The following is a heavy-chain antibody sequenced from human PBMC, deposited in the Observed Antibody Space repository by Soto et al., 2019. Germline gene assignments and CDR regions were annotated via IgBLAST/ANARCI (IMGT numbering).Heavy chain of an antibody. J-gene: IGHJ4*02. CDR1: GFTFSSYN. CDR2: ISSSSSTM. D-gene: IGHD4-4*01. V-gene: IGHV3-48*02. CDR3: ARDESYSFDY. Sequence: PGGSLRLSCAASGFTFSSYNMKWVRQAPGKGLEWISCISSSSSTMYYADSVKGRFTISRDNAKNSLYLQMNSLRDEDTAVYYCARDESYSFDYWGQGTLVTVSS.